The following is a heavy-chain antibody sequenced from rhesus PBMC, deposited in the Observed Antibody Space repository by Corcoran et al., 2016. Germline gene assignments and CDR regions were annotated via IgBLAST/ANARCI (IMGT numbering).Heavy chain of an antibody. CDR3: ATERGIAGTADLYGLDS. J-gene: IGHJ6*01. V-gene: IGHV1-111*02. D-gene: IGHD1-1-1*01. CDR1: GYTFTDYY. Sequence: VQLVQSGAEVKKPGASVKISCKASGYTFTDYYLNWVRQDPGKGLEWRRRVVPEDGEAIHTQTFQDRGTLTADTSTDTAYMELSSLRSEDTAVYYCATERGIAGTADLYGLDSWGQGVVVTFSS. CDR2: VVPEDGEA.